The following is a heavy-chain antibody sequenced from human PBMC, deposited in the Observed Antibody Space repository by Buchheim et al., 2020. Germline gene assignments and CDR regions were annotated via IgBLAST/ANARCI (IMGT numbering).Heavy chain of an antibody. J-gene: IGHJ4*02. CDR1: GFTFSSYA. Sequence: EVQLLESGGGLVQPGGSLRLSCAASGFTFSSYAMSWVRQAPGKGLEWVSAISGSGGSTYYADSVKGRFTISRDNSKNTLYLQMNSLRAEDTAVYYCAKFPGPIVATNILYYYFDYWGQGTL. CDR2: ISGSGGST. V-gene: IGHV3-23*01. D-gene: IGHD5-12*01. CDR3: AKFPGPIVATNILYYYFDY.